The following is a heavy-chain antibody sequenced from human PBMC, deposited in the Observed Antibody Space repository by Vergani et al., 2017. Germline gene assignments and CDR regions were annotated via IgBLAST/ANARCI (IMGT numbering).Heavy chain of an antibody. CDR2: IIPIFGTA. V-gene: IGHV1-69*13. D-gene: IGHD3-22*01. CDR1: GGTFSSYA. Sequence: QGQLAQSGAEVKKPGSSVKVSCKASGGTFSSYAISWVRQAPGQGLEWMGRIIPIFGTANYAQKFQGRVTITADESTSTAYMELSSLRSEDTAVYYCTRGWYYDSIAYWAYWGQGREVTVSS. J-gene: IGHJ4*02. CDR3: TRGWYYDSIAYWAY.